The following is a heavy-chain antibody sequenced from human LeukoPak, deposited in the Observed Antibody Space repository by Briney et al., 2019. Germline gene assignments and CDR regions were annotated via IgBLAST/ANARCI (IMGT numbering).Heavy chain of an antibody. CDR2: MSSSRDYV. V-gene: IGHV3-21*01. J-gene: IGHJ4*02. Sequence: GGSLRLSCGASGFTFNAYTMHWVRQVPGKGLEWVSSMSSSRDYVFYADSMKGRFTIFRDNANQSLDLEMSSLRGEDTAIYYCARGLVGAAFDYWGRGTLVTVSS. CDR3: ARGLVGAAFDY. D-gene: IGHD1-26*01. CDR1: GFTFNAYT.